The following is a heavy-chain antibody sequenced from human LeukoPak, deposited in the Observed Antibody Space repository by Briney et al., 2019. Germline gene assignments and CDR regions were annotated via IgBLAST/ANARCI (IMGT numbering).Heavy chain of an antibody. V-gene: IGHV3-21*01. CDR1: GFTFSSYS. J-gene: IGHJ4*02. CDR2: ISSSSSYI. D-gene: IGHD3-9*01. Sequence: GGSLRLSCAASGFTFSSYSMNWVRQAPGKGLEWVSSISSSSSYIYYADSVKGRFTISRDNAKNSLYLQVNSLRAEDTAVYYCARDNDLLRYFDWPLDYWGQGTLVTVSS. CDR3: ARDNDLLRYFDWPLDY.